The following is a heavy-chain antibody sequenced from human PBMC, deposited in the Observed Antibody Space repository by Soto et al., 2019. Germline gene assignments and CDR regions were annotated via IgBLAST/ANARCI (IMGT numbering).Heavy chain of an antibody. CDR1: GGSISGYY. Sequence: SETLSLTCTVSGGSISGYYWSWIRQPPGKGLEWIGYIYYSGSTNYNPSLKSRVTISVDTSKNQFSLKLSSVTAADTAVYYCARDQHYSNGDFWFDPRGQGTLVTVSS. D-gene: IGHD4-4*01. CDR3: ARDQHYSNGDFWFDP. J-gene: IGHJ5*02. V-gene: IGHV4-59*01. CDR2: IYYSGST.